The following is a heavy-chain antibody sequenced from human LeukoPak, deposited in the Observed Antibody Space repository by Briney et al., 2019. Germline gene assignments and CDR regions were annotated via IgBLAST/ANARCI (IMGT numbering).Heavy chain of an antibody. Sequence: SETLSLTFRVSGGSIRNYFWSWIRQPPGKGLEWIGYIFHSGSTYYNPSLESRVSISVDTSKNRFSLKLTSVTAADTAVYFCARFGALVATIGNWFDPWGQGTLVTVSS. CDR1: GGSIRNYF. J-gene: IGHJ5*02. V-gene: IGHV4-59*01. CDR3: ARFGALVATIGNWFDP. D-gene: IGHD5-12*01. CDR2: IFHSGST.